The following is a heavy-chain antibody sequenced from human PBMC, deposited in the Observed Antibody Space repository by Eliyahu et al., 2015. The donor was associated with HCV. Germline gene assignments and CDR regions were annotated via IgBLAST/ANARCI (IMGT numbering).Heavy chain of an antibody. CDR1: GGSISSSSYY. CDR2: IYYRWGT. CDR3: ARHVVTVAYYYYYYMDV. J-gene: IGHJ6*03. V-gene: IGHV4-39*01. Sequence: QLQLQESGPGLVKPSETLSLTCTVSGGSISSSSYYWGWIRQPPGKGLEWIGSIYYRWGTHYNPSLKSRVTISVDTSKNQFSLKLSSVTAADTAVYYCARHVVTVAYYYYYYMDVWGKGTTVTVSS. D-gene: IGHD4-23*01.